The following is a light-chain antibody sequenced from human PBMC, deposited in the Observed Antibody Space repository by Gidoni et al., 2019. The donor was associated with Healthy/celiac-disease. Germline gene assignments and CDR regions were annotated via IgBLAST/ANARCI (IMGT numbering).Light chain of an antibody. J-gene: IGKJ1*01. V-gene: IGKV1-5*03. CDR2: KAS. Sequence: DIQMTQSPSTLSASVGARVTITCRASQSISSWLAWYQQKPGKAPKLLIYKASSLESGVPSRFSGSGSWTEFTLTISSLQPDDFATYYCQQYKSYSGTFGQGTKVEIK. CDR1: QSISSW. CDR3: QQYKSYSGT.